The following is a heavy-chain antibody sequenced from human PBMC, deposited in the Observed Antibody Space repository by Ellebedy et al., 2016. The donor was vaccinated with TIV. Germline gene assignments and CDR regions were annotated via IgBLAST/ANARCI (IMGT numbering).Heavy chain of an antibody. J-gene: IGHJ4*02. D-gene: IGHD3-16*01. CDR1: GGSISSSTYY. CDR3: AAQSRDYVWDGDH. V-gene: IGHV4-39*07. CDR2: IYYGGPT. Sequence: PETLSLTCTVSGGSISSSTYYWGWIRQPPGTGLEWIGSIYYGGPTYYNPSLRSRLSISLDTSKKQFSLKMNSLTAADTAVYFCAAQSRDYVWDGDHWGQGTLVTVSS.